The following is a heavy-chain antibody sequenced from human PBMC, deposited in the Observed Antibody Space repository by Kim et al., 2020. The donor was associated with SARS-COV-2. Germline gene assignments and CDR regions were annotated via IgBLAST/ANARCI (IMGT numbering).Heavy chain of an antibody. D-gene: IGHD4-17*01. V-gene: IGHV4-34*01. Sequence: SETLSLTCAVYGGSFSGYYWSWIRQPPGKGLEWIGEINHSGSTNYNPSLKSRVTISVDTSKNQFSLKLSSVTAADTAVYYCAVYGDYNDAFDIWGQGTMV. CDR3: AVYGDYNDAFDI. CDR1: GGSFSGYY. J-gene: IGHJ3*02. CDR2: INHSGST.